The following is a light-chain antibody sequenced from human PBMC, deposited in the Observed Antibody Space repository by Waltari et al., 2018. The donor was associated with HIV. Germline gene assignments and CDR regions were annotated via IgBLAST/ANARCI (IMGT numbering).Light chain of an antibody. CDR2: EVI. Sequence: QSALTQPPSASGSPGQPVTISCTGTTSDVGGYNYGSWDQQRPGKAPKLIIFEVIKRASGVPDRFSGSKSGNTASLTVSGLQADEEADYYCGSYVGSNNHDVFGSGTKVTVL. J-gene: IGLJ1*01. CDR1: TSDVGGYNY. V-gene: IGLV2-8*01. CDR3: GSYVGSNNHDV.